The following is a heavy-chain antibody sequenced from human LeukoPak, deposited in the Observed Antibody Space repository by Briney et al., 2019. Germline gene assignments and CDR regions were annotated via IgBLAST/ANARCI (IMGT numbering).Heavy chain of an antibody. CDR1: GFTFSSYA. J-gene: IGHJ4*02. D-gene: IGHD3-22*01. Sequence: GGSLRLSCAASGFTFSSYAMSWVRQAPGKGLEWVSAISGSGGSTYYADSVKGRFTISRDNSKNTLYLQMNSLRAEDTAVYYCARDAHYYDSRGYFDYWGQGTLVTVSS. V-gene: IGHV3-23*01. CDR2: ISGSGGST. CDR3: ARDAHYYDSRGYFDY.